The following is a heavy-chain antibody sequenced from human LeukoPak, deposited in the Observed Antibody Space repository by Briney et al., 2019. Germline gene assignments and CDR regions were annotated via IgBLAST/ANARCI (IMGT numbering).Heavy chain of an antibody. D-gene: IGHD6-6*01. CDR1: GGTFSSYA. J-gene: IGHJ4*02. CDR2: IIPIFGTA. V-gene: IGHV1-69*13. CDR3: ARDPWDSSSSGY. Sequence: SVKVSCKASGGTFSSYAISWVRQAPGQGLEWMGGIIPIFGTANYAQKFQGRVTITADESTSTAYMELSSLRSEDTAVYYCARDPWDSSSSGYWGQGTLVTVPS.